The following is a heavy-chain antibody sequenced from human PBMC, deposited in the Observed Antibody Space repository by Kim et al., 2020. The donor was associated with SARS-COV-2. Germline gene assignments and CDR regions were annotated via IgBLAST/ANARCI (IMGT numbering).Heavy chain of an antibody. CDR3: ARDYYDILTGYYSGRGDETFDY. J-gene: IGHJ4*02. V-gene: IGHV1-18*01. Sequence: ASVKVSCKASGYTFTSYGISWVRQAPGQGLEWMGWSSAYNGNTNYAQKLQGRVTMTTDTSTSTAYMELRSLRSDDTAVYYCARDYYDILTGYYSGRGDETFDYWGQGTLVTVSS. D-gene: IGHD3-9*01. CDR2: SSAYNGNT. CDR1: GYTFTSYG.